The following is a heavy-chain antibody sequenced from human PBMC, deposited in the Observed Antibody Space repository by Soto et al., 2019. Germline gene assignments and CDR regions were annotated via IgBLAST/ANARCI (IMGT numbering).Heavy chain of an antibody. CDR2: IYYSGST. CDR3: ARLVWSYGTWFDP. V-gene: IGHV4-59*08. Sequence: QVQLQESGPGLVKPSETLSLTCTVSGGSISSYYWSWIRQPPGKGLEWIGYIYYSGSTNYNPSLNSRVTISVDTSKNQFSLKLSSVTAADTAVYYCARLVWSYGTWFDPWGQGTLVTVSS. D-gene: IGHD5-18*01. J-gene: IGHJ5*02. CDR1: GGSISSYY.